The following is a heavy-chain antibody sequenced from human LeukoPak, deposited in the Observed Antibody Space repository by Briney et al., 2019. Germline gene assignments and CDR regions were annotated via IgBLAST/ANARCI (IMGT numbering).Heavy chain of an antibody. CDR3: ARVHCSSTSCRRDMYYFDY. Sequence: GASVKVPCKASGGTFSSYAISWVRQAPGQGLEWMGGIIPIFGTANYAQKFQGRVTITADESTSTAYMELSSLRSEDTAVYYCARVHCSSTSCRRDMYYFDYWGQGTLVTVSS. V-gene: IGHV1-69*13. CDR2: IIPIFGTA. CDR1: GGTFSSYA. J-gene: IGHJ4*02. D-gene: IGHD2-2*01.